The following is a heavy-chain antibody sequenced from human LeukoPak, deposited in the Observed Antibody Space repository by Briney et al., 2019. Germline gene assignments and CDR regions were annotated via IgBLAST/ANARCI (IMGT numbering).Heavy chain of an antibody. D-gene: IGHD3-10*01. CDR2: IWFDGTEK. V-gene: IGHV3-33*01. J-gene: IGHJ4*02. CDR3: ARDSNSAGDY. CDR1: GFVFSGYA. Sequence: GGSLRLSCAASGFVFSGYAMHWVRQVPGKGLEWVALIWFDGTEKFYADSMKGRFTISRDNSRNTVDLQMNSLRVEDTAVYYCARDSNSAGDYWGQGTLVTVSS.